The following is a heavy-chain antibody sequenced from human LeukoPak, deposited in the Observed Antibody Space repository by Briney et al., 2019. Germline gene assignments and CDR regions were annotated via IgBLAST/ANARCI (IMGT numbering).Heavy chain of an antibody. CDR2: INPNSGGT. D-gene: IGHD3-10*01. CDR3: ARDGSITMVRGIGY. J-gene: IGHJ4*02. Sequence: ASVKVSCKASGYTFTDYYMHWVRQAPGQGLEWMGWINPNSGGTNYAQKFQGRVTMTRDTSISTAYMELSRLRSDDTAVYYCARDGSITMVRGIGYWGQGTLVTVSS. V-gene: IGHV1-2*02. CDR1: GYTFTDYY.